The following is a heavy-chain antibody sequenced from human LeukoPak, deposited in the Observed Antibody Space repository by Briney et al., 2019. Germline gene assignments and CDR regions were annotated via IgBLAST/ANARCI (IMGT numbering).Heavy chain of an antibody. V-gene: IGHV3-53*01. Sequence: ASETLSLTCAVYGGSFRGYYWSWVRQTPGKGLEWVSVIYSGGKVYYIDSVKGRFTISRDTSKNTLYLQMNSLRAEDTAVYFCAGRHCSDGGCYFAGADPFDYWGQGTLVTVSS. CDR3: AGRHCSDGGCYFAGADPFDY. CDR2: IYSGGKV. J-gene: IGHJ4*02. D-gene: IGHD2-15*01. CDR1: GGSFRGYY.